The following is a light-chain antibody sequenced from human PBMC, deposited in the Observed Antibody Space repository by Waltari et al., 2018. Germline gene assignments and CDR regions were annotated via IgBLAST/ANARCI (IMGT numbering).Light chain of an antibody. J-gene: IGKJ2*01. CDR2: GAS. Sequence: TVMTQSPATLSVSPGERATLSCRASQSINTNLAWYQQKPGQAPRLLIHGASTRATGIPARFSGSGSGTEFTLTISSLQSEDFAVYYCQQYINWPLYTFGQGTKLEIK. CDR3: QQYINWPLYT. CDR1: QSINTN. V-gene: IGKV3-15*01.